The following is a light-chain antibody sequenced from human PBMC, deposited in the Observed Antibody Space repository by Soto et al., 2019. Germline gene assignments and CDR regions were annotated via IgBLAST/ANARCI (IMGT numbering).Light chain of an antibody. CDR1: QSVLYSSNNKNY. CDR3: QQYYSTPWLT. Sequence: DIVMTQSPDSLAVSLGERATINCKSSQSVLYSSNNKNYLAWYQQKPGQPPKLLIYWASTRESGVPDRFSGSGSGTDFTLTIRSLQAEDVAVYYCQQYYSTPWLTFGGGTKVEIK. CDR2: WAS. V-gene: IGKV4-1*01. J-gene: IGKJ4*01.